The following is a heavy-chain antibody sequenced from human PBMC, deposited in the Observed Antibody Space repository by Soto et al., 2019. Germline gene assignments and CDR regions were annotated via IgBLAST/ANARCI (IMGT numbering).Heavy chain of an antibody. V-gene: IGHV4-39*01. J-gene: IGHJ3*02. D-gene: IGHD3-22*01. CDR3: ARTGYDSSGSGGYPYAFDI. CDR1: GGSISSSSYY. CDR2: IYYSGST. Sequence: SEPLSLTCTVPGGSISSSSYYWGWIRQPPGKGLEWIGSIYYSGSTYYNPSLKSRVTISVDTSKNQFSLKLSSVTAADTAVYYCARTGYDSSGSGGYPYAFDIWGQGTMVTVS.